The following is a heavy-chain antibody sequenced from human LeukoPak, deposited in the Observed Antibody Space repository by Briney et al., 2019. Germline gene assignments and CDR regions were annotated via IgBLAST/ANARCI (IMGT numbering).Heavy chain of an antibody. CDR3: VRHDGRGGATMGAFDS. V-gene: IGHV4-39*01. J-gene: IGHJ5*01. D-gene: IGHD4/OR15-4a*01. Sequence: SETLSLTCTISAASISSSRQHWGWIRQSPGKGLEWIGSIYYGQTIYYNPSLNSRVTISVVTSKDQFTLQLNSVTAADTAVYYCVRHDGRGGATMGAFDSWGQGSLVTVSS. CDR2: IYYGQTI. CDR1: AASISSSRQH.